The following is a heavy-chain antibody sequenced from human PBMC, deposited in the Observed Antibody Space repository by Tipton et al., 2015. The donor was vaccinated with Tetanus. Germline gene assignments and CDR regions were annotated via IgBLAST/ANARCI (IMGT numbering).Heavy chain of an antibody. CDR3: ARQNTRTGASFDY. V-gene: IGHV4-4*02. Sequence: TLSLTCAVSGGSISSSNWWSWVRQPPGKGLEWIGEIYHSGSTNYNPSLKSRVTISVDTSKNQFSLKLSSVTAADTAVYYCARQNTRTGASFDYWGQGTLVTVSS. D-gene: IGHD7-27*01. CDR2: IYHSGST. J-gene: IGHJ4*02. CDR1: GGSISSSNW.